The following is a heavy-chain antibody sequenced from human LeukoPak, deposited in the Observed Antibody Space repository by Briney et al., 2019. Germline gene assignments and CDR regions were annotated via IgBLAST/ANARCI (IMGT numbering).Heavy chain of an antibody. V-gene: IGHV1-2*02. J-gene: IGHJ3*02. CDR1: GYTFTGYY. CDR2: INPNSGGT. D-gene: IGHD3-10*01. CDR3: ARPSNVLLWFGELWGAFDI. Sequence: ASVKVSCKASGYTFTGYYMHWVRQAPGQGLEWMGWINPNSGGTNYAQKFQGRVTMTRDTSISTAYMELSRLRSDDTAVYYCARPSNVLLWFGELWGAFDIWGQGTMVTVSS.